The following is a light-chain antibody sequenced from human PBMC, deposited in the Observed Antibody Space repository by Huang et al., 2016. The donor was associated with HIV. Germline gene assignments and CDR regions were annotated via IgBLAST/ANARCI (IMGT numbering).Light chain of an antibody. Sequence: EIVMTQSPATLSVSPGERATLSCRASQSVSSNLAWYQHKPGQAPRLLIYGASTRATGISARFSCSGSGTEFTLTISSLQSEDFALYYCQQYNKWPPWTFGQGTKVEIK. CDR1: QSVSSN. V-gene: IGKV3-15*01. CDR2: GAS. J-gene: IGKJ1*01. CDR3: QQYNKWPPWT.